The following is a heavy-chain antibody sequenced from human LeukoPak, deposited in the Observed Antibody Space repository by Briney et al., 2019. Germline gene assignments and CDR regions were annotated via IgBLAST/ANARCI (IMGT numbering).Heavy chain of an antibody. D-gene: IGHD6-13*01. CDR2: IYYSGST. V-gene: IGHV4-59*01. CDR3: ARESISSIAAAGTWFDP. Sequence: SETLSLTCTVSGGSISSYYWSWIRQPPGKGLEWIGYIYYSGSTNYNPSLKSRVTISVDTSKNQFSLKLSSVTAADTAVYYCARESISSIAAAGTWFDPWGQGTLVTVSS. CDR1: GGSISSYY. J-gene: IGHJ5*02.